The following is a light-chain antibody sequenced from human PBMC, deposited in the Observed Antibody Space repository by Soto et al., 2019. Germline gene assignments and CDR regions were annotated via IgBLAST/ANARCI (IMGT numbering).Light chain of an antibody. CDR3: QQYLTYSSLT. J-gene: IGKJ4*01. V-gene: IGKV1-5*01. CDR1: QSISTW. Sequence: DIQMTQSPSTLSASVGDRVTITCRASQSISTWLAWYQQKIGKAPKLLIYDASTLESGVPSRFSGSGSGTEFTLTISSLQPDDFATYYCQQYLTYSSLTFGGGTKVDIK. CDR2: DAS.